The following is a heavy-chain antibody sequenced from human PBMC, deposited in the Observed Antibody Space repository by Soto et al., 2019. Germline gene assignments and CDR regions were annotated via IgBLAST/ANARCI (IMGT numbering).Heavy chain of an antibody. Sequence: QVQLVESGGGVVQPGRFLRLSCAASGFTFSSYGMHWVRQAPGKGLEWVAVIWYDGSNKYYADSVKGRFTISSNNSKNPLYLQMNSLRAEDTAVYYCERVDLYSYGFGGFDYWGQGTLVTVSS. CDR1: GFTFSSYG. CDR3: ERVDLYSYGFGGFDY. CDR2: IWYDGSNK. V-gene: IGHV3-33*01. J-gene: IGHJ4*02. D-gene: IGHD5-18*01.